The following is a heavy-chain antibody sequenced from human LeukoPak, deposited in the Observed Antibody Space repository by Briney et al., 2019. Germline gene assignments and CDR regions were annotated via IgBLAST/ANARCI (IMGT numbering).Heavy chain of an antibody. CDR2: INPNSGGT. J-gene: IGHJ4*02. Sequence: GASVKVSCKASGYTFTGYYMHWVRQAPGQGLEWMGWINPNSGGTNYAQKFQGRVTMTRDTSISTAYMELSSLRSEDTAVYYCATGFGELSELDYWGQGTLVTVSS. D-gene: IGHD3-10*01. V-gene: IGHV1-2*02. CDR1: GYTFTGYY. CDR3: ATGFGELSELDY.